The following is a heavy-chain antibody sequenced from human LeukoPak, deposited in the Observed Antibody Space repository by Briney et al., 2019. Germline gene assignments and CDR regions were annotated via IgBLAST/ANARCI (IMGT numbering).Heavy chain of an antibody. CDR1: GFTFSSYA. CDR3: AKDRYSGYYYPGLFDY. J-gene: IGHJ4*02. CDR2: ISDSGGAT. D-gene: IGHD1-26*01. Sequence: GGSLRLSCAASGFTFSSYAMTWVRQAPGKGLEWVSTISDSGGATYYADSVKGRFTISRDNSKNTLYLQMNTLRAENSAVYYCAKDRYSGYYYPGLFDYWGQGTLVTVSS. V-gene: IGHV3-23*01.